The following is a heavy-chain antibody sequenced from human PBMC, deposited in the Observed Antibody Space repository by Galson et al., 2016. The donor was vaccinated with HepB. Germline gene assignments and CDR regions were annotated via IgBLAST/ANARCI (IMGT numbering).Heavy chain of an antibody. CDR3: ARVRGSLSAHNWCDP. CDR2: INYSGNT. CDR1: GGSIRNYY. J-gene: IGHJ5*02. D-gene: IGHD3-16*01. Sequence: SETLSLTCTVSGGSIRNYYWSWIRQPPGKGLEFIGYINYSGNTNYNPSLKSRVTISVDTSKNQFFLKVRSVTAADTAVYSWARVRGSLSAHNWCDPWGQGTLGTVSS. V-gene: IGHV4-59*01.